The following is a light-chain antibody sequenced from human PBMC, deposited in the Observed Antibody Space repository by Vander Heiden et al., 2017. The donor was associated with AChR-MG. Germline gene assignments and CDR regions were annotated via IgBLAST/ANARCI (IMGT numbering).Light chain of an antibody. J-gene: IGLJ2*01. CDR3: CSYAGSSNVV. Sequence: QSALTQPASVSGSPGQSITIPCTGTSSDVGSYNLVSWYHQRPGKAPKLMIYEVSKRPSEVSNRFSGSKSGNTASLTIAGLQAEDEADYYCCSYAGSSNVVFGGGTKLTVL. CDR2: EVS. V-gene: IGLV2-23*02. CDR1: SSDVGSYNL.